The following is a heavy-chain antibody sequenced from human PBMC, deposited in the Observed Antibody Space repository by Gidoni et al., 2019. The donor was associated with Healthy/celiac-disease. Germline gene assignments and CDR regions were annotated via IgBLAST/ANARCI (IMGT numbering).Heavy chain of an antibody. V-gene: IGHV3-23*01. D-gene: IGHD6-6*01. CDR2: ISGSSGST. J-gene: IGHJ4*02. CDR1: GFTLSSYA. Sequence: EVQLLESGGGLVQPGGSLRLSCAASGFTLSSYAMSWVRQAPGKGLEWVSAISGSSGSTYYADSVKCRFTISRDNSKNTLYLQMNSLRAEDTAVYYCAKPPGEYSSSFFDYWGQGTLVTVSS. CDR3: AKPPGEYSSSFFDY.